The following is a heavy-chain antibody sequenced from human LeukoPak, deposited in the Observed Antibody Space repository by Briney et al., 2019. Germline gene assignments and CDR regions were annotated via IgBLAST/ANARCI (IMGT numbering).Heavy chain of an antibody. CDR3: ARGNPGVIDY. V-gene: IGHV1-18*01. CDR2: ISALNGNT. CDR1: GYTFGDYG. D-gene: IGHD3-10*01. J-gene: IGHJ4*02. Sequence: ASVKVSCKASGYTFGDYGFSWVRQAPGQGLEWMGWISALNGNTYYVQKFKGRVTMTTDSSTNTAYMELRSLRSDDTAVYFCARGNPGVIDYWGQGTLVTVSS.